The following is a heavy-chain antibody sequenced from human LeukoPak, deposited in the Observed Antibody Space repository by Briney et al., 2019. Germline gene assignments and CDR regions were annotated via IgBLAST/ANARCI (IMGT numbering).Heavy chain of an antibody. CDR3: ARLGYGSGRYNILPFDY. CDR2: IYPGDSDT. Sequence: PGESLKISCKGSGYSNTTYWIGWARQMPGKGLEWMGIIYPGDSDTRYSPSFQGQVTMSADRSISTAYMLWSSLKASDTAMYYCARLGYGSGRYNILPFDYWGQGTLVTVSS. CDR1: GYSNTTYW. D-gene: IGHD3-10*01. V-gene: IGHV5-51*01. J-gene: IGHJ4*02.